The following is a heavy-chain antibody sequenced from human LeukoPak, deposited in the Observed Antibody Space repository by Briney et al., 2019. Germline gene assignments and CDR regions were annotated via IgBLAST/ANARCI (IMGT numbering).Heavy chain of an antibody. V-gene: IGHV3-21*01. J-gene: IGHJ6*02. Sequence: GGSLRLSCAASGFTFSSYSMNWVRQAPRKGLEWVSSISSSSSYIYYADSVKGRFTISRDNAKNSLYLQMNSLRAEDTAVYYCARDGAQIQLWLGGDYYYYYGMDVWGQGTTVTVSS. CDR3: ARDGAQIQLWLGGDYYYYYGMDV. CDR2: ISSSSSYI. D-gene: IGHD5-18*01. CDR1: GFTFSSYS.